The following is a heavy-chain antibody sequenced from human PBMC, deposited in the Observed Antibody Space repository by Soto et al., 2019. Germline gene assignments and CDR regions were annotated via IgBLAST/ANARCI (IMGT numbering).Heavy chain of an antibody. V-gene: IGHV2-5*02. CDR1: GFSLSTSGVA. CDR3: AHRPPERGLATFDP. D-gene: IGHD1-1*01. J-gene: IGHJ5*02. CDR2: IYWDDAK. Sequence: QITLKESGPTLVKPTQTLTLTCTFSGFSLSTSGVAVGWIRQPPGKALEWLALIYWDDAKRYSPSLKSRLTITKDTPKNQVVLTITNMDPVDTATYYCAHRPPERGLATFDPWGQGTLVTVSS.